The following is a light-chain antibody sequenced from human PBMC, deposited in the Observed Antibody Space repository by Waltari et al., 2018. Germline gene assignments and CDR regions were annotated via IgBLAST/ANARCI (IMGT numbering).Light chain of an antibody. V-gene: IGLV3-1*01. Sequence: SYELTQPPSVSVSPGPTASITCSGDKLGDKYACWYQPKPGQSPVLVIYQDSKRPSGIPERFSGSNSGNTATLTISGTQAMDEADYYCQAWDSSTAVFGTGTKVTVL. CDR3: QAWDSSTAV. CDR2: QDS. J-gene: IGLJ1*01. CDR1: KLGDKY.